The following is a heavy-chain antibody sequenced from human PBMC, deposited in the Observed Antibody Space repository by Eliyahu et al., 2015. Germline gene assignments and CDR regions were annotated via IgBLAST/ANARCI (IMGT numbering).Heavy chain of an antibody. D-gene: IGHD2-15*01. Sequence: EVHLVESGGGLVKPGGSLRLSCAASGFTFSNVXMNWVRQAPGKGXQWVGRIKSKTHGGTTEYPALAKGRFTISRDDSRNTLYLQMNSLKTDDTAVYYCTTVKAHCSGVTCDPDDFDIWGQGTMVTVSS. CDR1: GFTFSNVX. V-gene: IGHV3-15*01. CDR2: IKSKTHGGTT. J-gene: IGHJ3*02. CDR3: TTVKAHCSGVTCDPDDFDI.